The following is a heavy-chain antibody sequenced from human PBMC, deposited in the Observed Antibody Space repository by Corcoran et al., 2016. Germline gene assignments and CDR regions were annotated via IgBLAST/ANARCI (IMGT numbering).Heavy chain of an antibody. CDR3: ARGPWLESNYGMDV. J-gene: IGHJ6*02. CDR1: GFTFSSYS. D-gene: IGHD5-12*01. Sequence: EVQLVESGGGLVQPGGSLRLSCAASGFTFSSYSMNWVRQAPGKGLEWVSYISSSSSTIYYADSVKGRFTISRDNAKNSLYLQMNSLRDEDTAVYYCARGPWLESNYGMDVWGQGTTVTVSS. CDR2: ISSSSSTI. V-gene: IGHV3-48*02.